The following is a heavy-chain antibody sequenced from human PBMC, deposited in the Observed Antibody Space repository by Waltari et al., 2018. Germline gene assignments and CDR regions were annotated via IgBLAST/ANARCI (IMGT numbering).Heavy chain of an antibody. J-gene: IGHJ3*02. CDR2: INPNSGGT. Sequence: QVQLVQSGAEVKKPGASVKVSCKASGYTFTGYYMHWVRPAPAQGLEWMGRINPNSGGTNYAQKFQGRVTMTRDTSISTAYMELSRLRSDDTAVYYCAIVMPYSSGHRGEYAFDIWGQGTMVTVSS. CDR3: AIVMPYSSGHRGEYAFDI. D-gene: IGHD6-19*01. CDR1: GYTFTGYY. V-gene: IGHV1-2*06.